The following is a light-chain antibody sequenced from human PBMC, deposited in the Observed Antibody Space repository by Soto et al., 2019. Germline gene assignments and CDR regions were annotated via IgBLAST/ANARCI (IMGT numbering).Light chain of an antibody. V-gene: IGLV2-14*01. CDR2: DVS. CDR3: SSYTSSSTWV. Sequence: QSALTQPASVSGSPGQSITISCTGTSSDVGAYNYVSWFQQHPGKAPKLMVYDVSNRPSGVSNRFSGSKSGSTASLTISGPQGGDGADYYGSSYTSSSTWVFGGGTKLPVL. CDR1: SSDVGAYNY. J-gene: IGLJ3*02.